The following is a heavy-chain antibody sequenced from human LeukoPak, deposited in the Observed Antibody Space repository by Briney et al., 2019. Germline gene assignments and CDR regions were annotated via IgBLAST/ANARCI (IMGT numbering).Heavy chain of an antibody. CDR1: GYTFTSYD. V-gene: IGHV1-18*01. J-gene: IGHJ4*02. CDR3: AARPLGGSGWRTLDY. Sequence: ASVKVSCKASGYTFTSYDINWVRQAPGQGLEWMGWISAYNGNTNYAQKLQGRVTMTTDTSTSTAYMELRSLRSDDTAVYYCAARPLGGSGWRTLDYWGQGTLVTVSS. CDR2: ISAYNGNT. D-gene: IGHD6-19*01.